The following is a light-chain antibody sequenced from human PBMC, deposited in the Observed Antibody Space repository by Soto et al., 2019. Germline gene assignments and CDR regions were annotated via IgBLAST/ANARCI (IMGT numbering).Light chain of an antibody. J-gene: IGKJ5*01. CDR1: QSIGSSY. CDR3: QQYSSSPIT. Sequence: EVVLTQSPGNLSVSPGARATPSCRASQSIGSSYVAWYQQKPGQAPRLLIYGASSRATGIPDRCSGGGSGTDFSLTISRLDPEDVAVYYCQQYSSSPITFGQGTRLENK. V-gene: IGKV3-20*01. CDR2: GAS.